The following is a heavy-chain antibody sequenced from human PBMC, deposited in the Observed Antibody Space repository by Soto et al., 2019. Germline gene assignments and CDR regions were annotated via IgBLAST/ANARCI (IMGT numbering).Heavy chain of an antibody. Sequence: GGSLRLACAGSGRSLNIYAIQWVRRPPGQGLEWLSLISYDGVSKYYAGSVKGRFPVSRDRSDKTVFLQMNSLRSEDTATYYCATKLREPGRPDYDYYPMDVWGRGTTVTVSS. V-gene: IGHV3-30-3*01. D-gene: IGHD6-6*01. J-gene: IGHJ6*02. CDR1: GRSLNIYA. CDR3: ATKLREPGRPDYDYYPMDV. CDR2: ISYDGVSK.